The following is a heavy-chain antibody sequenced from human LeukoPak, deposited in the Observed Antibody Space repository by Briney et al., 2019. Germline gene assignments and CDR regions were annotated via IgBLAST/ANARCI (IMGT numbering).Heavy chain of an antibody. CDR2: ISGSAYNT. CDR1: GFTFSSHA. Sequence: PGGSLRLSCAASGFTFSSHAMNWVRQAPGKGLEWVSTISGSAYNTYYADSVKGRFTISRDNSKNTLYLQMNSLRAEDTAVYYCAKEYSSGWYQGWFDPWGQGTLVTVSS. D-gene: IGHD6-19*01. V-gene: IGHV3-23*01. CDR3: AKEYSSGWYQGWFDP. J-gene: IGHJ5*02.